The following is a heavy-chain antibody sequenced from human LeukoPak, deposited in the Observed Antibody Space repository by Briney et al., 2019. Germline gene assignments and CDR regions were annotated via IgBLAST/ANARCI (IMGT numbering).Heavy chain of an antibody. V-gene: IGHV1-8*01. CDR3: ARAGYCSSISCYNPVYFDY. CDR2: MNPNSVRT. D-gene: IGHD2-2*02. J-gene: IGHJ4*02. Sequence: GASVKVSCKTSGYTFTSYDINWVRQATGQGLEWMGWMNPNSVRTGLAQKFQGRVTMTRNTSINTGYTELTSLRSEDTAVYYCARAGYCSSISCYNPVYFDYWGQGTLVTVSS. CDR1: GYTFTSYD.